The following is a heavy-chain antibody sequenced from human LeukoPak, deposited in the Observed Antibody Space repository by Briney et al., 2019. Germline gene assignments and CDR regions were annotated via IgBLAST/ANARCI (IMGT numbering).Heavy chain of an antibody. CDR2: INPKSGGT. V-gene: IGHV1-2*02. Sequence: ASVKVSCKASGYSFTGYYIHWVRQAPGQGLEWMGGINPKSGGTNYAQKFQCGITMTRDTSITTTYMELSRLRSDDTAVYYCARVTYYDSSGYHGNAFDIWGQGTMVTVSS. CDR1: GYSFTGYY. J-gene: IGHJ3*02. D-gene: IGHD3-22*01. CDR3: ARVTYYDSSGYHGNAFDI.